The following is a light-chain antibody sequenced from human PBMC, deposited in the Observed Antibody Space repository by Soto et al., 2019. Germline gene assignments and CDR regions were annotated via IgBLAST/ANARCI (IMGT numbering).Light chain of an antibody. CDR2: GAS. CDR1: QSVSTN. Sequence: ERVLTQSPATLSVSPGERATLSCRASQSVSTNLAWYQQKPGQAPRLLIYGASTRATGIPARFSGSGSGTEFTLTISSPQSEGFAVYYCQQYNDWPRTFGQGTKVDIK. CDR3: QQYNDWPRT. J-gene: IGKJ1*01. V-gene: IGKV3-15*01.